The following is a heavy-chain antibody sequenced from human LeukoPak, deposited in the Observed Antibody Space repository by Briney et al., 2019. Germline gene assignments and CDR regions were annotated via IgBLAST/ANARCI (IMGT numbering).Heavy chain of an antibody. V-gene: IGHV1-2*02. J-gene: IGHJ4*02. D-gene: IGHD2-21*01. CDR3: SGGGAKYDY. CDR2: IYPESGGT. CDR1: GFTFTGQY. Sequence: ASVKVSCETSGFTFTGQYLHWVRQAPGQGLEWMGWIYPESGGTNYAQKFQGRVTMTRDTSSDTAYLELSRLRSDDTAVYYCSGGGAKYDYWGQGTRVTVSS.